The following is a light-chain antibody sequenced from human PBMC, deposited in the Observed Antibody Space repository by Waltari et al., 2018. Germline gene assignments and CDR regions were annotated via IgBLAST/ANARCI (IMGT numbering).Light chain of an antibody. J-gene: IGKJ1*01. CDR2: GAS. CDR3: QHYNSWPKT. Sequence: IVMTQSPATLSVSTGERATLSCRASQSVRSNLAWYQQKAGLAPRLLIYGASTRATGIPVRFSGSGSGTEFTLTISSLQSEDFALYYCQHYNSWPKTFGQGTKVEI. V-gene: IGKV3-15*01. CDR1: QSVRSN.